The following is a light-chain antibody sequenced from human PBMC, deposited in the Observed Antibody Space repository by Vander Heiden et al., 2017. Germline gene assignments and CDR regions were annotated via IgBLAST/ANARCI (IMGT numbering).Light chain of an antibody. V-gene: IGKV1-5*03. CDR1: QTIPSY. CDR3: HQYNDYSGGT. CDR2: KAS. J-gene: IGKJ2*01. Sequence: DIQMTQSPSTLSASVGDTPTTTCRASQTIPSYLDWYQQKPGEAPKLLIYKASNLESGVPSRFSDSGSGTEFTLTISSLQADDFATYYCHQYNDYSGGTFGQGTKVEIK.